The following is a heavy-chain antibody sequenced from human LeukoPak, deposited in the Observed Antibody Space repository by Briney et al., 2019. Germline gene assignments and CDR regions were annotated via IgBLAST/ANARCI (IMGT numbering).Heavy chain of an antibody. Sequence: GASVKVSCKASGGTFSSYAISWVRQAPGQELEWMGGIIPIFGTANYAQKFQGRVTITTDESTSTAYMELSSLRSEDTAVYYCAAYYDSSGYYYSFDYWGQGTLVTVSS. CDR3: AAYYDSSGYYYSFDY. J-gene: IGHJ4*02. V-gene: IGHV1-69*05. CDR1: GGTFSSYA. D-gene: IGHD3-22*01. CDR2: IIPIFGTA.